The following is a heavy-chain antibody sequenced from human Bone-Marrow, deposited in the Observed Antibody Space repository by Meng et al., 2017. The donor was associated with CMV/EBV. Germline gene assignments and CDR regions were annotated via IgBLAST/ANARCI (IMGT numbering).Heavy chain of an antibody. CDR1: GGTFSSYT. V-gene: IGHV1-69*02. CDR2: IIPILGIA. CDR3: ASSTSVTGFGY. D-gene: IGHD2-2*01. J-gene: IGHJ4*02. Sequence: CKASGGTFSSYTISWVRQAPGQGLEWMGRIIPILGIANYAQKFQGRVTITADKSTSTAYMELSSLRSEDTAVYYCASSTSVTGFGYWGQGTLVTVSS.